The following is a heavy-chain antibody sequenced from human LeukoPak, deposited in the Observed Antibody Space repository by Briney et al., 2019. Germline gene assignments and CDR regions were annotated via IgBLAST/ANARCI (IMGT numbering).Heavy chain of an antibody. V-gene: IGHV3-23*01. CDR1: GFTFSSYA. J-gene: IGHJ6*02. CDR3: AKARAVAGRYYYGMDV. D-gene: IGHD6-19*01. CDR2: VSVSGDST. Sequence: GGSLRLSCAASGFTFSSYAMSWVRQASGKGLEWVSTVSVSGDSTYYADSVKGRFTISRDNSKNTLYLQMNSLRAEDTAVYYCAKARAVAGRYYYGMDVWGQGTTVTVSS.